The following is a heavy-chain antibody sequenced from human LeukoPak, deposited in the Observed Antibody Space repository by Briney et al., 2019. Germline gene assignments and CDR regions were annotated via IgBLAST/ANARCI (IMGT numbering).Heavy chain of an antibody. CDR2: IYYSGNT. CDR3: ARDWGYSNGGLS. D-gene: IGHD6-25*01. Sequence: SETLSLTCTVSGSSFNSHYWSWIRQPPGKGLEWIGYIYYSGNTNYNPSLKSRVTISVDTSKNQFSLKLKLSSVTAADTAVYYCARDWGYSNGGLSWGQGTLVTVSS. J-gene: IGHJ5*02. V-gene: IGHV4-59*11. CDR1: GSSFNSHY.